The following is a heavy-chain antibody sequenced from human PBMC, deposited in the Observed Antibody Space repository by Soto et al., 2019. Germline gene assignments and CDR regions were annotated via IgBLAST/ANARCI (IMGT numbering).Heavy chain of an antibody. CDR3: ARDSPHRYMMEIEIGFDP. D-gene: IGHD3-16*01. J-gene: IGHJ5*02. Sequence: PSETLSLTCTVSGGSISSSSYYWGWIRQPPGKGLEWIGSIYYSGSTNYNPSLKSRVTISVDTSKNQFSLKLSSVTAADTAVYYCARDSPHRYMMEIEIGFDPWGQGTLVTVSS. V-gene: IGHV4-39*07. CDR2: IYYSGST. CDR1: GGSISSSSYY.